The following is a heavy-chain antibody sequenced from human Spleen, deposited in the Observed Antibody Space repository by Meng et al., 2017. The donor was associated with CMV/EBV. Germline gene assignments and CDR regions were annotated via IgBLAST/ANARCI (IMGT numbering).Heavy chain of an antibody. CDR3: ARGGDFDY. V-gene: IGHV4-34*01. J-gene: IGHJ4*02. CDR1: GGSFSGYY. CDR2: INHSGST. Sequence: SETLSLTCAVYGGSFSGYYWSWIRQPPGKGLEWIGEINHSGSTNYNPSLKSRVTISVDTSKNQFSLKLSSVTAADTAVYYCARGGDFDYWGQGTLVTVSS.